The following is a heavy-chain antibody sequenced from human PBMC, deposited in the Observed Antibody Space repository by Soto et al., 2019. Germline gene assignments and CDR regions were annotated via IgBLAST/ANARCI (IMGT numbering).Heavy chain of an antibody. Sequence: LRLSCAASGFTFSSYAMSWVRQAPGKGLEWVSAISGSGGSTYYADSVKGRFTISRDNSKSTLYLQMNSLRAEDTAVYYCAKVQSDYYDSSGYYYGMDVWGQGTPVTVSS. CDR1: GFTFSSYA. CDR2: ISGSGGST. J-gene: IGHJ6*02. CDR3: AKVQSDYYDSSGYYYGMDV. V-gene: IGHV3-23*01. D-gene: IGHD3-22*01.